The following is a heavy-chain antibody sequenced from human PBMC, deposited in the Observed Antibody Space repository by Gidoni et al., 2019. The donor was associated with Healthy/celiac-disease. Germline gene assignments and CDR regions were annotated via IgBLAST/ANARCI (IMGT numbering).Heavy chain of an antibody. Sequence: QVQLVESGGGVVQPGRSLRLSCSASGFPFSSYGMHWVRQAPGKGLEWVAVISYDGSNKYYADSVKGRFTISRDNSKNTLYLQMNSLRAEDTAVYYCAKDTVGFGELRPLDYWGQGTLVTVSS. CDR2: ISYDGSNK. D-gene: IGHD3-10*01. CDR3: AKDTVGFGELRPLDY. CDR1: GFPFSSYG. J-gene: IGHJ4*02. V-gene: IGHV3-30*18.